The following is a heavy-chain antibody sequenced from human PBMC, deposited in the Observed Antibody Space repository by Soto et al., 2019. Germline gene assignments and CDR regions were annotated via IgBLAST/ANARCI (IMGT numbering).Heavy chain of an antibody. J-gene: IGHJ3*02. Sequence: QVQLVESGGGVVQPGRSLRLSCAASGFTFSSSGMHWVRQAPGKGLEWVALISDDGSNKYYADSVKGRFTISRENSKNMLYLQMNSLRTEDTYVYYCAKDLGHGGRGAFDIWGQGTMVTVSS. D-gene: IGHD7-27*01. V-gene: IGHV3-30*18. CDR2: ISDDGSNK. CDR3: AKDLGHGGRGAFDI. CDR1: GFTFSSSG.